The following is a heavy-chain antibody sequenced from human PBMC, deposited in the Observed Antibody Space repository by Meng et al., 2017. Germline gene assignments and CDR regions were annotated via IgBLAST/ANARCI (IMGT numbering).Heavy chain of an antibody. D-gene: IGHD4-17*01. CDR1: GFTFSSYW. V-gene: IGHV3-7*01. CDR3: ASGGPIYGDYDFDY. CDR2: IKQDGSEK. J-gene: IGHJ4*02. Sequence: GGSLRLSCAASGFTFSSYWMSWVRQAPGKGLEWVANIKQDGSEKYYVDSVKGRFTISRDNAKNSLYLQMNSLRAEDTAVYYCASGGPIYGDYDFDYWGQGTLVTVSS.